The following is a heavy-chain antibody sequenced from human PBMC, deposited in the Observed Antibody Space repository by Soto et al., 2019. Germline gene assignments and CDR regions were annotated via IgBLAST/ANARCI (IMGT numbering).Heavy chain of an antibody. CDR2: IRPDGSEK. V-gene: IGHV3-7*03. Sequence: EVQVVESGGGLVQPGGSLRVSCVGSGFTFRSYWMSWVRQAPGKGLEWVANIRPDGSEKYYVDSVKGRFTISRDNAKNSLYLQMSSLRAEATAVYYCAREEGATVANNWFDSWGQGALVPGSS. J-gene: IGHJ5*01. CDR1: GFTFRSYW. CDR3: AREEGATVANNWFDS. D-gene: IGHD4-17*01.